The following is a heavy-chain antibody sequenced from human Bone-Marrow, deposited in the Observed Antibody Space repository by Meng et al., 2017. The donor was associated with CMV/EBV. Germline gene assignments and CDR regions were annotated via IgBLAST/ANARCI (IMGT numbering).Heavy chain of an antibody. CDR3: ARGPRGDYIRYFDN. Sequence: AVYGGSFSGYYWSWIRQPPGKGLEWIGEINHSGSTNYIPSLKSRVTISVDTSENQFSLNLNSVTAADTAVYYCARGPRGDYIRYFDNWGQGTLVTVSS. CDR1: GGSFSGYY. J-gene: IGHJ4*02. CDR2: INHSGST. D-gene: IGHD4-17*01. V-gene: IGHV4-34*01.